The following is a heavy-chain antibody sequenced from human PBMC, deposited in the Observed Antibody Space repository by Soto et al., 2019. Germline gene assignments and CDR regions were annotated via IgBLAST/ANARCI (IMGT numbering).Heavy chain of an antibody. V-gene: IGHV3-13*01. CDR1: VFTFSSYD. CDR2: IGTAGDT. CDR3: ARAGGSSRGNSYNGIDV. Sequence: WGSLRLSCATSVFTFSSYDMPWVRQITGKGLEWVSAIGTAGDTFYPGSVKGRVTISRENAKNSVYLQMENLRVGDTAVYYCARAGGSSRGNSYNGIDVWGQGTSVTVSS. D-gene: IGHD1-26*01. J-gene: IGHJ6*01.